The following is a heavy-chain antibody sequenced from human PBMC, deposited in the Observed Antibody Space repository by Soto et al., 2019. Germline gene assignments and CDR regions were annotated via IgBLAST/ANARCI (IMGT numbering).Heavy chain of an antibody. Sequence: EASVKVSCKASGGTFSSYTISWVRQAPGQGLEWMGRIIPILGIANYAQKFQGRVTITADKSTSTAYMELSSLRSEDTAVYYCARSPACADCYTDVDYWGQGTRVTVSS. J-gene: IGHJ4*02. V-gene: IGHV1-69*02. CDR2: IIPILGIA. D-gene: IGHD2-2*02. CDR3: ARSPACADCYTDVDY. CDR1: GGTFSSYT.